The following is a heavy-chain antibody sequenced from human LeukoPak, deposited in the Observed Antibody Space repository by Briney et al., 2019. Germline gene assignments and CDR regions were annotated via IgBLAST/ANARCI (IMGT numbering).Heavy chain of an antibody. Sequence: SETLSLTCTVSGGSISGYYWSWIRQPPGKGLEWIAFIYYSGTTNYNPSLKSRVTISVDTSKNQFSLKLSSVTAADTAVYYCARFFGYYGDPDYWGQGTLVTVSS. CDR1: GGSISGYY. D-gene: IGHD3-22*01. CDR2: IYYSGTT. V-gene: IGHV4-59*01. CDR3: ARFFGYYGDPDY. J-gene: IGHJ4*02.